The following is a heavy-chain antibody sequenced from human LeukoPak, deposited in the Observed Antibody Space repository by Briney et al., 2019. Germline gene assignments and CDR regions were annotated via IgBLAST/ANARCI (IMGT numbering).Heavy chain of an antibody. J-gene: IGHJ4*02. CDR3: ARHAYRPGIAVAESDY. CDR2: INHSGST. Sequence: SETLSLTCAVYGGSFSGYYWSWIRQPPGKGLEWIGEINHSGSTNYSPSLKSRVTISVDTSKNQFSLKLSSVTAADTAVYYCARHAYRPGIAVAESDYWGQGTLVTVSS. V-gene: IGHV4-34*01. D-gene: IGHD6-19*01. CDR1: GGSFSGYY.